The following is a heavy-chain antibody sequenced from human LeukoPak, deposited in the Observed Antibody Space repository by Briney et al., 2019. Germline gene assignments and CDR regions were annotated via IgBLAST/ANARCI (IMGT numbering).Heavy chain of an antibody. V-gene: IGHV4-4*07. CDR3: ARDDGYNPLAYYFDY. CDR2: IYSSGST. CDR1: GGSISSYY. Sequence: SETLSLTCSVSGGSISSYYWSWIRQPAGKGLEWIGRIYSSGSTNYNPSLKSRVTMSVDTSKNQFSLKLGSVTAADTAVYYCARDDGYNPLAYYFDYWGQGTLVTVSS. J-gene: IGHJ4*02. D-gene: IGHD5-24*01.